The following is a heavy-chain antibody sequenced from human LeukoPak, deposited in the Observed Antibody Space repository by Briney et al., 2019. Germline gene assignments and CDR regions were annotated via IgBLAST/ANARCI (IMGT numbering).Heavy chain of an antibody. J-gene: IGHJ4*02. Sequence: NPSETLSLTCSVSGGSISSYYWSWIRQPPGKGLEYIGYSYYSGSTDYNPSLKSRVTISVDTSNQFSLMLTSVTAADTAVYYCARGDGYNFIGSWGQGTLVTVSS. CDR3: ARGDGYNFIGS. D-gene: IGHD5-24*01. CDR1: GGSISSYY. CDR2: SYYSGST. V-gene: IGHV4-59*08.